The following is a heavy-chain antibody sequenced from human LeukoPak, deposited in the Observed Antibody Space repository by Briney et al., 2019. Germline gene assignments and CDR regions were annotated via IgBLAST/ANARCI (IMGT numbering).Heavy chain of an antibody. CDR1: GGSISSYY. CDR3: ARQELTYFDY. J-gene: IGHJ4*02. Sequence: TSETLSLTCTVSGGSISSYYWSWIRQPPGKGLEWIGYIYYSGSTNYNPSLKSRVTISVDTSKNQFSLKLSSVTAADTAVYYCARQELTYFDYWGQGTLVTVSS. D-gene: IGHD1-26*01. V-gene: IGHV4-59*08. CDR2: IYYSGST.